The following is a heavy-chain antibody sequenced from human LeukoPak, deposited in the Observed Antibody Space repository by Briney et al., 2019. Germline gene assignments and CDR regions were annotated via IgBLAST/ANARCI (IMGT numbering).Heavy chain of an antibody. D-gene: IGHD2-15*01. CDR2: ISGNGDIT. CDR3: ARVKRDCSGGTCYSYDY. Sequence: GGSLRLSCAASRFTFNTYAETWVRQAPGKGLEWVSAISGNGDITYYADSVRGRFTISRDNSKNTLYLQMNSLRAEDTAVYYCARVKRDCSGGTCYSYDYWGQGTLVTVSS. V-gene: IGHV3-23*01. J-gene: IGHJ4*02. CDR1: RFTFNTYA.